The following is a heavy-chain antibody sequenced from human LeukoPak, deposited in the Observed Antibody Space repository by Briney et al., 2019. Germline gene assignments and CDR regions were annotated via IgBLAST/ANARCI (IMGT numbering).Heavy chain of an antibody. CDR3: AREGSGWTSGYFDY. CDR1: GGTFSSCA. D-gene: IGHD6-19*01. Sequence: SVKVSCKASGGTFSSCAISWVRQAPGQGLEWMGGIIPIFGTANYAQKFQGRVTITADESTSTAYMELSSLRSEDTAVYYCAREGSGWTSGYFDYWGQGTLVTVSS. J-gene: IGHJ4*02. CDR2: IIPIFGTA. V-gene: IGHV1-69*13.